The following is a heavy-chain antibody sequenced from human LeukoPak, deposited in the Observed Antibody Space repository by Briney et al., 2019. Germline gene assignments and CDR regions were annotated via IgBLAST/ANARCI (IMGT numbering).Heavy chain of an antibody. CDR1: GFTFSSFA. D-gene: IGHD4-17*01. V-gene: IGHV3-23*01. Sequence: PGGSLRLPCAASGFTFSSFAVSWVRQAPGKGLEWVSGISDSGGSTYYADSVKGRFTISRDNSKNTLYLQMNSLRAEDTAVYYCAKAKDYGDPWYFDYWGQGTLVTVSS. CDR3: AKAKDYGDPWYFDY. CDR2: ISDSGGST. J-gene: IGHJ4*02.